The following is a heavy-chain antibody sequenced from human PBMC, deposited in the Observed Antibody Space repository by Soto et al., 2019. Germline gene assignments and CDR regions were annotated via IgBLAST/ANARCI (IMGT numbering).Heavy chain of an antibody. J-gene: IGHJ3*02. CDR3: ARESQMTTVLDHPFDI. V-gene: IGHV4-61*01. D-gene: IGHD4-17*01. CDR2: IYYSGST. Sequence: QVQLQESGPGLVKPSETLSLTCTFSGGSVSSGSYYWSWIRQPPGKGLEWIGYIYYSGSTNYNPSLTSRVTISVDTSKNQFSLKLSSVTAADTAVYYCARESQMTTVLDHPFDIWGQGTMVTVSS. CDR1: GGSVSSGSYY.